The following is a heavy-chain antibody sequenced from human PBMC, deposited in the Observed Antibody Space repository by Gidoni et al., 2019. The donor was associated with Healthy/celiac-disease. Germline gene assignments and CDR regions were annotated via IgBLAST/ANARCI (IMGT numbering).Heavy chain of an antibody. Sequence: QVQLVQSGAEVTKPGASVKASCKASRYTFTSYAMHWVRQAPGQRLEWMGWINAGNGNTKYSQKFQGRVTITRDTSASTAYMELSSLRSEDTAVYYCARGAAGTPRSWFDPWGQGTLVTVSS. CDR2: INAGNGNT. J-gene: IGHJ5*02. CDR3: ARGAAGTPRSWFDP. CDR1: RYTFTSYA. V-gene: IGHV1-3*01. D-gene: IGHD6-13*01.